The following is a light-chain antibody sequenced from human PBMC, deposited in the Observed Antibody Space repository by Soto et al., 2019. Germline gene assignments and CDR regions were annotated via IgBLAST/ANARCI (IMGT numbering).Light chain of an antibody. Sequence: EIQMTQSPSTLSASLGDRATLSCRASQTVGSNLAWYQQKPGRETKMLIFDGSSLESGVTSRFSGNGSGTELTLTISGMQPDDFATYYCQQYNSYSPRTFGPGTKVDIK. CDR3: QQYNSYSPRT. J-gene: IGKJ1*01. V-gene: IGKV1-5*01. CDR2: DGS. CDR1: QTVGSN.